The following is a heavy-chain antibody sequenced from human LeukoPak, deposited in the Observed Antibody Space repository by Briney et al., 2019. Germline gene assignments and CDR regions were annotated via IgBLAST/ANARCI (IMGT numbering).Heavy chain of an antibody. V-gene: IGHV5-51*01. D-gene: IGHD3-9*01. Sequence: GESLKISCKGSGYSFTSYWIGWVRQMPGKGLEWMGIIYPGDSDTRYSPSFQGQVTISADKSISTAYLQWSSLKASDTAMYYCASKYYDILTGTLADAFDIWGQGTMVTVSS. CDR3: ASKYYDILTGTLADAFDI. CDR1: GYSFTSYW. CDR2: IYPGDSDT. J-gene: IGHJ3*02.